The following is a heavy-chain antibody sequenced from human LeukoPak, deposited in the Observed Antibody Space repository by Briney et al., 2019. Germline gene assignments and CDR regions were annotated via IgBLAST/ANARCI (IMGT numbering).Heavy chain of an antibody. CDR3: AKDLRQSYVGIFDI. D-gene: IGHD6-13*01. CDR2: ISYDGSYY. V-gene: IGHV3-30*18. J-gene: IGHJ3*02. Sequence: GGSLRLSCAASGFTFSSYGMHWVRQAPGKGLEWVAAISYDGSYYYYADSVKGRFTISRDNSKNTLYLQMNSLRAEDTAVYNCAKDLRQSYVGIFDIWGQGTMVTVSS. CDR1: GFTFSSYG.